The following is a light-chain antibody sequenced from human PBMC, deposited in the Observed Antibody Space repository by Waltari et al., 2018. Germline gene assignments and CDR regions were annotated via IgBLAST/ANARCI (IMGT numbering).Light chain of an antibody. V-gene: IGLV2-23*02. J-gene: IGLJ3*02. CDR2: ETP. CDR3: CSYAGHSTFV. Sequence: QSALTQPASVSGSPGQSITISCTGTNSDIGSFILVPWYHHLSNTAPNLIIYETPTRPSGVSDRISGSQSGNTASLTISGLQTEDEADYYCCSYAGHSTFVFGGGTRLTVL. CDR1: NSDIGSFIL.